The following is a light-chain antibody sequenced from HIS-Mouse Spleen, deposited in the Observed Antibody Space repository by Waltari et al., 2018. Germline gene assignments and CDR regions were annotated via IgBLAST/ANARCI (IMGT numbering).Light chain of an antibody. J-gene: IGLJ1*01. CDR1: NIGSKS. Sequence: SYVLTQPPSVSVAPGQTARITCGGNNIGSKSVHWYQQKPGQAPVLVVDDDSDRPPGIPERFAGSNSGNTATLTISRVEAGDEADYYCQVWDSSSDRVFGTGTKVTVL. CDR2: DDS. CDR3: QVWDSSSDRV. V-gene: IGLV3-21*02.